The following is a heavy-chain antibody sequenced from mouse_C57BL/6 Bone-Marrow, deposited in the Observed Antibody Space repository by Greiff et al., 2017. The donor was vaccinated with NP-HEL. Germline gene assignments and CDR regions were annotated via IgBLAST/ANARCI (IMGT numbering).Heavy chain of an antibody. Sequence: QVQLKQSGAELVRPGASVTLSCKASGYTFTDYEMHWVKQTPVHGLEWIGAIDPETGGTAYNQKFKGKSILTADKSSSTAYIELRSLTSEASAVYYCTRFHYGSSWDYWGQGTTLTVSS. CDR3: TRFHYGSSWDY. D-gene: IGHD1-1*01. V-gene: IGHV1-15*01. CDR1: GYTFTDYE. J-gene: IGHJ2*01. CDR2: IDPETGGT.